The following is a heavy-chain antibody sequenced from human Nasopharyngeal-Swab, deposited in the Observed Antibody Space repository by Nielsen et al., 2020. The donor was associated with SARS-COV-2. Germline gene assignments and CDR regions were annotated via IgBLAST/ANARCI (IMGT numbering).Heavy chain of an antibody. CDR1: GYTLTELS. J-gene: IGHJ4*02. V-gene: IGHV1-24*01. CDR2: FDPEEGET. Sequence: ASVKVSCKVSGYTLTELSLHWVRLAPGKGLEWMGRFDPEEGETIHAQKFQGRVTMTEDTSTDTAYMELSSLRSEDTAVYYCATVADSSAEIDYWGQGTLVTVSS. CDR3: ATVADSSAEIDY. D-gene: IGHD3-22*01.